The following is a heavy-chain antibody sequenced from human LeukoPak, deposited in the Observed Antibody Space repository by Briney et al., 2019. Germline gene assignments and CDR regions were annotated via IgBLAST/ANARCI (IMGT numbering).Heavy chain of an antibody. CDR1: RGPLSSGRYY. V-gene: IGHV4-39*07. CDR2: INHSGST. Sequence: SEPLSLLCTVSRGPLSSGRYYWRWIPQPPGKGLEWIGEINHSGSTNYHPSLKSRVTISVDTSKDQFSLKLSSVTAADTAVYYCPRGFYEFWSGDSFDIWGQGTMVTVSS. CDR3: PRGFYEFWSGDSFDI. J-gene: IGHJ3*02. D-gene: IGHD3-3*01.